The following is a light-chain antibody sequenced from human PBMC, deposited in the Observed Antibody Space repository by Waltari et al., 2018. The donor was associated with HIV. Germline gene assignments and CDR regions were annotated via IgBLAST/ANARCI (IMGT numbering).Light chain of an antibody. CDR1: QSVFSNSNKKSY. Sequence: DVVMTQSPDALTGCLGERVTIKCKSSQSVFSNSNKKSYLAWYQQRPGQTPNLLVYWATTRVSGVPARFSGSGSGTDFTLTVNNLQAEDAAIYYCQQYYMTPPTFGQGTKVEI. V-gene: IGKV4-1*01. CDR3: QQYYMTPPT. J-gene: IGKJ1*01. CDR2: WAT.